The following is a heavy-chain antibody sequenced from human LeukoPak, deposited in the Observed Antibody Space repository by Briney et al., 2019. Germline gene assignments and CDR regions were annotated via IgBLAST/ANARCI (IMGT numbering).Heavy chain of an antibody. CDR3: ARVGWDVVVPAAGY. J-gene: IGHJ4*02. Sequence: SETLSLTCTVSGGSISSSSYYWGWIRQPPGKGLEWIGSIYYSGSTYYNPSLKSRVTISVDTSKNLFSLRLSSVTAADTAVYYCARVGWDVVVPAAGYWGQGTLVTVSS. D-gene: IGHD2-2*01. CDR2: IYYSGST. V-gene: IGHV4-39*07. CDR1: GGSISSSSYY.